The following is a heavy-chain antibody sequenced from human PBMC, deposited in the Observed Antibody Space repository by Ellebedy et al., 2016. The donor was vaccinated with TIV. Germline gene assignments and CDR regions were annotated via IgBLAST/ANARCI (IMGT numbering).Heavy chain of an antibody. Sequence: PGGSLRLSCAASGFTFGTYSMAWVRQAPGKGLEWVSYISSSGSTMYYADSVKGRFTISRDNAKSSLYLQMNSLRDENTAVYYCAKDFWPGHPAMRPFDYWGQGTLVTVSS. CDR2: ISSSGSTM. CDR3: AKDFWPGHPAMRPFDY. CDR1: GFTFGTYS. D-gene: IGHD3-3*01. J-gene: IGHJ4*02. V-gene: IGHV3-48*02.